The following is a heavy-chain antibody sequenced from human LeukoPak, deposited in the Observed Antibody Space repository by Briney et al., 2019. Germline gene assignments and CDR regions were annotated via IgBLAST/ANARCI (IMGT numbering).Heavy chain of an antibody. V-gene: IGHV4-4*07. D-gene: IGHD3-10*01. J-gene: IGHJ6*03. CDR2: IYPSGNT. Sequence: SETLSLTCTVSGGSISSYYWSWIRQPAGKGLEWIGRIYPSGNTNYNPSLKSRVTMSVDTSKNQFSLKLTSVTAADTAVYYCARLSGSGSYFETNYYYYYYMDVWGKGTTVTISS. CDR1: GGSISSYY. CDR3: ARLSGSGSYFETNYYYYYYMDV.